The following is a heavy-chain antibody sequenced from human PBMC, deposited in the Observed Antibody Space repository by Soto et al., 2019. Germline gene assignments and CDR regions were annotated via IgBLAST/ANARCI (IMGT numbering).Heavy chain of an antibody. V-gene: IGHV1-18*01. CDR1: GYTFTSYG. D-gene: IGHD3-9*01. J-gene: IGHJ3*02. CDR3: ARDPREDFDWLLFAHDAFDI. CDR2: ISAYNGNT. Sequence: QVQLVQSGAEVKKPGASVKVSCKASGYTFTSYGISWVRQAPGQGLEWMGWISAYNGNTNYAQKLQGRVTMTTDTSTSTAYMELRSLRSDDTAVYYCARDPREDFDWLLFAHDAFDIWGQGTMVTVSS.